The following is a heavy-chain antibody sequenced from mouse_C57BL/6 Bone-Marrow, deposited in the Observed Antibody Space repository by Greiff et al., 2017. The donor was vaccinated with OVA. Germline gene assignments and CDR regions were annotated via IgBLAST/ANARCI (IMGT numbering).Heavy chain of an antibody. CDR3: ARAGEGAMDY. CDR1: GYTFTSYW. CDR2: IDPSDSYT. V-gene: IGHV1-50*01. J-gene: IGHJ4*01. Sequence: QVQLQQPGAELVKPGASVKLSCKASGYTFTSYWVQWVKQRPGQGLEWIGEIDPSDSYTNYNQKFKGKATLTVDTSSSTAYMQLSSLTSEDSAVYYCARAGEGAMDYWGQGTSVTVSS. D-gene: IGHD6-1*01.